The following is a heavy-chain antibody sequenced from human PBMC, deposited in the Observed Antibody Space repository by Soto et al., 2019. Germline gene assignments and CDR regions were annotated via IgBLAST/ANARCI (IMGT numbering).Heavy chain of an antibody. D-gene: IGHD4-17*01. CDR3: ARHLYGGNSAVDWFDP. CDR2: IYPGDSDT. Sequence: PGESLKISCKGSGYSFTSYWIGWVRQMPGKGLEWMGIIYPGDSDTRYSPSFQGQVTISADKSISTAYLQWSSLKASDTAMYYCARHLYGGNSAVDWFDPWGQGTLVTVSS. V-gene: IGHV5-51*01. CDR1: GYSFTSYW. J-gene: IGHJ5*02.